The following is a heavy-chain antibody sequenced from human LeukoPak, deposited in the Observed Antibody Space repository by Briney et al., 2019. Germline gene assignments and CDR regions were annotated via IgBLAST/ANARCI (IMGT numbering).Heavy chain of an antibody. J-gene: IGHJ6*02. Sequence: GGSLRLSCAASGFTFSSYGMHWVRQAPGKGLEWVAVIWYDGSNKYYADSVKGRFTISRDNSKNTLYLQMNSLRAEDTAVYYCAREKHGDYYHGMDVWGQGTTVTVSS. CDR3: AREKHGDYYHGMDV. CDR1: GFTFSSYG. V-gene: IGHV3-33*01. D-gene: IGHD4-17*01. CDR2: IWYDGSNK.